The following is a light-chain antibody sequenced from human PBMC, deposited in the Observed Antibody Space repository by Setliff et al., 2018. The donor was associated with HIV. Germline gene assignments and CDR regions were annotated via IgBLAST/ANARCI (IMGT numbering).Light chain of an antibody. J-gene: IGLJ1*01. CDR2: DVT. Sequence: QSALAQPASVSGSPGQSITVSCTGTSSDIGAFDYVSWYRQHPGKAPEVVIYDVTNRPSGVSNRLSGSKSGNTASLTISGLQPEDEADYCCTSYANSDVFIFGSGTKVTVL. V-gene: IGLV2-14*03. CDR1: SSDIGAFDY. CDR3: TSYANSDVFI.